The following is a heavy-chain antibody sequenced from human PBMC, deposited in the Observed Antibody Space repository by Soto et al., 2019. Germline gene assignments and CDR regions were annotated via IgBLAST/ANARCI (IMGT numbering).Heavy chain of an antibody. CDR2: IYTSGST. V-gene: IGHV4-4*07. J-gene: IGHJ4*02. CDR1: GGSISNYY. D-gene: IGHD2-2*01. Sequence: QVQLQESGPGLVKPSETLSLTCTVSGGSISNYYWTWIRQPAGKGLEWIGRIYTSGSTNYNPSLKSRVTMSVDTSKRQFSLELSSVTAADTATYYCASRYCSSTACYGYLEYWGQGTLVTVSS. CDR3: ASRYCSSTACYGYLEY.